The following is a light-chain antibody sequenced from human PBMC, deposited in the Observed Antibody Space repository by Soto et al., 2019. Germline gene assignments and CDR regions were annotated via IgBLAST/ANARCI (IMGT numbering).Light chain of an antibody. CDR2: DAS. J-gene: IGKJ2*01. CDR3: QQYNSAPNT. CDR1: QDISNY. Sequence: DIQMTQSPSSLSASVGDRVTITCRASQDISNYLAWYQQKPGKVPKLLIFDASTLQTGVQSRFSGSGAGTVFTLTISGLQPEDVAAYYCQQYNSAPNTCGRGTRLEIK. V-gene: IGKV1-27*01.